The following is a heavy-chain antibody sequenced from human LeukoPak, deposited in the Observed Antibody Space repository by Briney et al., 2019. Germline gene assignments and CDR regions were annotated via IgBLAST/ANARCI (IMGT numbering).Heavy chain of an antibody. D-gene: IGHD3-22*01. Sequence: KPSETLSLTCTVSGGSINSTNYYWGWIRQPPGKGLEWIGSIYYSGSTYYNPSLRSRVTISVDTSKNQFSLKLTSVTAADTAVYYCARHDSSRYYRPLDYWGQGTLVTVSS. J-gene: IGHJ4*02. CDR3: ARHDSSRYYRPLDY. V-gene: IGHV4-39*01. CDR1: GGSINSTNYY. CDR2: IYYSGST.